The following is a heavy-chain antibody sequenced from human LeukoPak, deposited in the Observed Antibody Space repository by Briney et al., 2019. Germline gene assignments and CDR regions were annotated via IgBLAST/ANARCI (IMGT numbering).Heavy chain of an antibody. Sequence: GGSLRLSCAASGFTFSSYWMSWVRQAPGKGLEWVANIKQDGSEKYCVDSVEGRFTISRDNAKNSLYLQMSSLRAEDTAVYYCARDGRGGYLDYWGQGSLVTVSS. D-gene: IGHD3-16*01. CDR3: ARDGRGGYLDY. CDR2: IKQDGSEK. J-gene: IGHJ4*02. CDR1: GFTFSSYW. V-gene: IGHV3-7*01.